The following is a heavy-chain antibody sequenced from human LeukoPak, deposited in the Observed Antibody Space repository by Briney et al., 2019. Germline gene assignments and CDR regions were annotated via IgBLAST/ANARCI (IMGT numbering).Heavy chain of an antibody. D-gene: IGHD6-19*01. CDR1: RCTFRSYD. CDR3: VRAGSGWFTFDY. V-gene: IGHV3-64D*06. CDR2: ISSNGGIT. J-gene: IGHJ4*02. Sequence: GSQRLSCSASRCTFRSYDMHWVRQPPGKGLQSVSAISSNGGITSYADSVKGRFTICRDNSKNTLYLQMSSLRAEDTAVYYCVRAGSGWFTFDYWGEGTLVTVSS.